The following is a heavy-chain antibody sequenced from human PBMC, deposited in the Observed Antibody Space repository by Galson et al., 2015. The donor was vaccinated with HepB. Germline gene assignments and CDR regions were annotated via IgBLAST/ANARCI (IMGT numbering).Heavy chain of an antibody. V-gene: IGHV3-30*18. J-gene: IGHJ6*03. CDR1: GFTFSSYG. CDR2: ISYDGSNK. CDR3: AKDSSSSEYYYYYMDV. Sequence: SLRLSCAAFGFTFSSYGMHWVRQAPGKGLEWVAVISYDGSNKYYADSVKGRFTISRDNSKNTLYLQMNSLRAEDTAVYYCAKDSSSSEYYYYYMDVWGKGTTVTVSS. D-gene: IGHD6-6*01.